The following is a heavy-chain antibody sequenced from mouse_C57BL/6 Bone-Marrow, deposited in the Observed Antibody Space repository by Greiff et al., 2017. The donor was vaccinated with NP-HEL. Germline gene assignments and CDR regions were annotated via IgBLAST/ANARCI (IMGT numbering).Heavy chain of an antibody. V-gene: IGHV5-6*02. CDR1: GFTFSSYG. CDR2: ISSGGSYT. Sequence: EVMLVESGGDLVKPGGSLKLSCAASGFTFSSYGMSWVRQTPDKRLEWVATISSGGSYTYYPDSVKGRFTISRDNAKNTLYLQMSSLKSEDTAMYYCARPLYYYGSSYPWYFDVWGTGTTVTVSS. CDR3: ARPLYYYGSSYPWYFDV. D-gene: IGHD1-1*01. J-gene: IGHJ1*03.